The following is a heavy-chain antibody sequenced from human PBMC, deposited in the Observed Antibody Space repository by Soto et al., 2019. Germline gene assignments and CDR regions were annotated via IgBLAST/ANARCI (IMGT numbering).Heavy chain of an antibody. CDR2: IYYSGST. D-gene: IGHD4-17*01. J-gene: IGHJ5*02. CDR3: AREMTTVVNGWFDP. Sequence: SETLSLTCTVSGGSISSGGYYWSWIRQHPGKGLEWIGYIYYSGSTYYNPSLKSRVTISVDTSKNQFSLKLSSVTAADTAVYYCAREMTTVVNGWFDPWGQGTLVTVS. CDR1: GGSISSGGYY. V-gene: IGHV4-31*03.